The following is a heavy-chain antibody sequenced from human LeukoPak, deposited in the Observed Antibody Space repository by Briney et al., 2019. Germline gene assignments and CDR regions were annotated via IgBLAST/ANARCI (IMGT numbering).Heavy chain of an antibody. CDR3: AKVPAPYCSSTSCAYFDH. V-gene: IGHV3-9*01. J-gene: IGHJ4*02. D-gene: IGHD2-2*01. Sequence: PGGSLRLSCAASGFTFDDYAMHWVRQAPGKGLEWVSGISWNSGSIGYADSVKGRFTISRDNAKNSLYLQMNSLRAEDTALYYCAKVPAPYCSSTSCAYFDHWGQGPLVTVSS. CDR2: ISWNSGSI. CDR1: GFTFDDYA.